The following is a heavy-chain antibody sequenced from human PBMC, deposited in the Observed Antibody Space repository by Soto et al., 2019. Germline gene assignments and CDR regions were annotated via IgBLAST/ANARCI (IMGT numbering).Heavy chain of an antibody. CDR3: AREDAYCSGGSCYPPVVY. Sequence: QVQLQQWGAGLLKPSETLSLTCAVYGGSFSGYYWSWIRQPPGKGLEWIGEINHSGSTNYNPSHKSRVTISVDTSKNQFSLKLSSVTAADTAVYYCAREDAYCSGGSCYPPVVYWGQGTLVTVSS. J-gene: IGHJ4*02. V-gene: IGHV4-34*01. D-gene: IGHD2-15*01. CDR2: INHSGST. CDR1: GGSFSGYY.